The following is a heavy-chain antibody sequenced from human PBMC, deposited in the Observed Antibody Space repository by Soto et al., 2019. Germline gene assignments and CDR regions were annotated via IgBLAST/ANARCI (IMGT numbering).Heavy chain of an antibody. CDR3: ARDYYTSSGHFDY. D-gene: IGHD3-3*01. CDR2: ISGGGTLI. J-gene: IGHJ4*02. V-gene: IGHV3-48*03. Sequence: GGSLRRSCAASGFTFSSYEMNWVRQAPGKGLEWVSYISGGGTLIYYADSVNGRFTISRDNAKNSLYLQMNSLRGEDTAVYYCARDYYTSSGHFDYWGQGTLVTVS. CDR1: GFTFSSYE.